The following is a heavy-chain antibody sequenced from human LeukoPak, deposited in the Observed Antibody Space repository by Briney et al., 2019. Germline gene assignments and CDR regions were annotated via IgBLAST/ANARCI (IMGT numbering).Heavy chain of an antibody. Sequence: GESLKISCKTSGYTFSIFWIGWVRQMPGKGLEWIGMIYPGDSDTRYSPSFQGQVTISADKSTNTAYLQWGSLKASDTAMYYCARHKGYYGSGTTGLDYWGQGTLVTVSS. CDR2: IYPGDSDT. D-gene: IGHD3-10*01. CDR3: ARHKGYYGSGTTGLDY. V-gene: IGHV5-51*01. J-gene: IGHJ4*02. CDR1: GYTFSIFW.